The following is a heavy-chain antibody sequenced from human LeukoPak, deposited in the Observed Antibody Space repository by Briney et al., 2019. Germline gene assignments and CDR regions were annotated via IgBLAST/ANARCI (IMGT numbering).Heavy chain of an antibody. CDR1: SGSLEGLY. CDR2: VFHTGVT. CDR3: TRGGGSGYYFGIPRYYFDA. D-gene: IGHD3-22*01. J-gene: IGHJ4*02. Sequence: SETLSLTCPVSSGSLEGLYWSWIRQSPEEGLEWIGNVFHTGVTSYNLSLKSRVTISVDTSRNQFSLTMTSMTAADTAIYYCTRGGGSGYYFGIPRYYFDAWGQGVLVTVSS. V-gene: IGHV4-59*11.